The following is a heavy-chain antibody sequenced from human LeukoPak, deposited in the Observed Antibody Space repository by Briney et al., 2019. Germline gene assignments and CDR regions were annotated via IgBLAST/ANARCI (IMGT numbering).Heavy chain of an antibody. CDR1: GGSISSYY. D-gene: IGHD3-3*01. CDR2: IYHSGST. V-gene: IGHV4-59*01. Sequence: KPSETLSLTCTVSGGSISSYYWSWIRQPPGKGLEWIGYIYHSGSTNYNPSLKSRVTISVDTSKNQFSLKLSSATAADTAVYYCARAKRTIFGVVMEYYFDYWGQGTLVTVSS. CDR3: ARAKRTIFGVVMEYYFDY. J-gene: IGHJ4*02.